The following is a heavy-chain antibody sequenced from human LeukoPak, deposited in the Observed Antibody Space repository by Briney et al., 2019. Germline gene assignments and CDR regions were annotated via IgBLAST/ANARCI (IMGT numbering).Heavy chain of an antibody. CDR1: GGSISSYY. CDR2: IYYSGST. CDR3: ARDIGSGSFDY. V-gene: IGHV4-59*13. J-gene: IGHJ4*02. D-gene: IGHD3-10*01. Sequence: SETLSLTCAVSGGSISSYYWSWIRQPPGKGLEWIGYIYYSGSTNYNPSLKSRVTISVDTSKNQFSLKLSSVTAADTAVYYCARDIGSGSFDYWGQGTLVTVSS.